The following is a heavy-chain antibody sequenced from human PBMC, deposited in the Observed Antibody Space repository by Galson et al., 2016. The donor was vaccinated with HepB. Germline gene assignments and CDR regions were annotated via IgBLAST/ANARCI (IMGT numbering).Heavy chain of an antibody. D-gene: IGHD5-12*01. CDR3: ATDGYDQKGDDY. CDR1: GFTFSSYW. J-gene: IGHJ4*02. V-gene: IGHV3-7*01. Sequence: SLRLSCAASGFTFSSYWMNWVRQAPGKGLEWVANIKQDGSEKNYEDSVKGRFTISRDNAENSLYLQLNSLRAEDTAVYYCATDGYDQKGDDYWGQGTLVTVSS. CDR2: IKQDGSEK.